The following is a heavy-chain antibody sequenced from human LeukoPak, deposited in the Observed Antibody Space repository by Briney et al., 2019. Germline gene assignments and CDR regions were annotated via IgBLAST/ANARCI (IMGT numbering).Heavy chain of an antibody. J-gene: IGHJ5*02. V-gene: IGHV1-69*05. CDR2: IIPIFGTA. CDR3: ASGAGAKGSNWFDP. CDR1: GGTFSSYA. D-gene: IGHD1-26*01. Sequence: EASVKVSCKASGGTFSSYAISWVRQAPGQGLEWMGGIIPIFGTANYAQKFQGSVTITTDESTSTAYLELSSLRSEDTAVYYCASGAGAKGSNWFDPWGQGTLVTVSS.